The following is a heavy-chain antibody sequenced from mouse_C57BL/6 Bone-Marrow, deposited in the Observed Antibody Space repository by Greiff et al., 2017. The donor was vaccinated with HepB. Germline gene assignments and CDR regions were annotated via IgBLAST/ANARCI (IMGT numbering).Heavy chain of an antibody. CDR3: ARRGYYGSSPHFDY. J-gene: IGHJ2*01. D-gene: IGHD1-1*01. CDR1: GYAFTNYL. CDR2: INPGSGGT. V-gene: IGHV1-54*01. Sequence: VQRVESGAELVRPGTSVKVSCKASGYAFTNYLIEWVKQRPGQGLEWIGVINPGSGGTNYNEKFKGKATLTADKSSSTAYMQLSSLTSEDSAVYFCARRGYYGSSPHFDYWGQGTTLTVSS.